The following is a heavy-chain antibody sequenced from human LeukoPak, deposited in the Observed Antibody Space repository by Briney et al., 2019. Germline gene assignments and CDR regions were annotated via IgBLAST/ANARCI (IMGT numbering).Heavy chain of an antibody. CDR1: GYTFTGYY. V-gene: IGHV1-2*06. CDR2: INPNSGGT. J-gene: IGHJ4*02. CDR3: VLYDSSGYYYFVY. D-gene: IGHD3-22*01. Sequence: ASVKVSCKASGYTFTGYYMHWVRQAPGQGLEWMGRINPNSGGTNYAQKFQGRVTMTRDTSISTAYMELSRLRSDDTAVYCCVLYDSSGYYYFVYWGQGTLVTVSS.